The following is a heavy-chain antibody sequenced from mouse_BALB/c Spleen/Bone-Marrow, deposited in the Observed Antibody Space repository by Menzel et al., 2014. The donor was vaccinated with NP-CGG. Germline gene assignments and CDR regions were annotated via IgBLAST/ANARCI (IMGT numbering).Heavy chain of an antibody. CDR1: GYAFTSYN. CDR2: IDPYNGGT. V-gene: IGHV1S135*01. CDR3: AREGYFAWFAY. Sequence: EVQLQESGPELVKPGASVKVSCKASGYAFTSYNMYWVKQSHGKSLEWIGYIDPYNGGTTYNQKFKVKATLTVDKSSSTAYMHLNSLTSEDSAVYYCAREGYFAWFAYWGQGTLVTVSA. J-gene: IGHJ3*01.